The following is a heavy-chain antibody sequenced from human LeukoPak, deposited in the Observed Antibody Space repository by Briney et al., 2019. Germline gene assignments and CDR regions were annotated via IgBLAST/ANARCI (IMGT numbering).Heavy chain of an antibody. CDR3: TREGGYDPFEY. D-gene: IGHD5-12*01. J-gene: IGHJ4*02. V-gene: IGHV3-74*01. CDR1: GFIFDDFG. CDR2: INSDGSST. Sequence: GGSLRLSCITSGFIFDDFGMAWVRQRPGKGLEWVSRINSDGSSTSYADSVKGRFTISRDNAKNTLYLQMNSLRAEDTAVYYCTREGGYDPFEYWGQGTLVTVSS.